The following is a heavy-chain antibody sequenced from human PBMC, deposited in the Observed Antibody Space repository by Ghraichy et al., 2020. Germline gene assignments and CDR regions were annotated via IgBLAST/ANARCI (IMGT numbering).Heavy chain of an antibody. Sequence: GSLRLSCTVSGTSISRDSYSWLWFRHSPRKKLEWIASFYYTGSTHYNPSLTSRVLISGDTSKNQISLKVRSVTAADTAVYYCARRGYSYGSHPFDYWGRGTLVTVSS. CDR2: FYYTGST. CDR1: GTSISRDSYS. J-gene: IGHJ4*01. D-gene: IGHD5-18*01. CDR3: ARRGYSYGSHPFDY. V-gene: IGHV4-39*07.